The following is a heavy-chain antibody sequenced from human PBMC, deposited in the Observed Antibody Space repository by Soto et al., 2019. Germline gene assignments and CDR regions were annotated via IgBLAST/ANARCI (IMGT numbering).Heavy chain of an antibody. V-gene: IGHV4-4*02. J-gene: IGHJ6*02. CDR3: GRTKDYFYGVDV. CDR1: GVSISSSQW. Sequence: QVQLQESGPGLVKPSGTLSLTCAVSGVSISSSQWWSWVCQPPGKGLEWIGEIYHNERTNYNPSLKSRLTMSLDRSKNQVSLKLSSVTAADTATYYCGRTKDYFYGVDVWGQGTTVTVSS. CDR2: IYHNERT.